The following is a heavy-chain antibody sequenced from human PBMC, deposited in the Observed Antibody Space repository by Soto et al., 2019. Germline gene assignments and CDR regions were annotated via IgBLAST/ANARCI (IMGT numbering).Heavy chain of an antibody. V-gene: IGHV3-23*01. CDR3: AKDVSLGSGTYGHFDN. CDR2: ISGSGGGT. Sequence: GGSLRLSCAASGFTFSSYAMSWVRQAPGKGLEWVSGISGSGGGTHYADSVRGRLTISRDNSKNTLYLQMNTLGAEDTAVYYCAKDVSLGSGTYGHFDNWGQGPLVTVSS. CDR1: GFTFSSYA. J-gene: IGHJ4*02. D-gene: IGHD3-10*01.